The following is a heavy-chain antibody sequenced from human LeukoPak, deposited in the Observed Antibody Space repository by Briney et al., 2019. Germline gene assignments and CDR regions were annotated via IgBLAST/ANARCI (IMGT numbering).Heavy chain of an antibody. CDR1: GFTFSSYA. Sequence: GGSLRLSCAASGFTFSSYAMSWVRQAPGKGLEWVSAISGSGGSTYYADSVKGRFTISRDNSKNTLYLQMNSLRAEDTAVHYCAKVSAAEYYFDYWGQGTLVTVSS. J-gene: IGHJ4*02. CDR3: AKVSAAEYYFDY. V-gene: IGHV3-23*01. CDR2: ISGSGGST. D-gene: IGHD2-2*01.